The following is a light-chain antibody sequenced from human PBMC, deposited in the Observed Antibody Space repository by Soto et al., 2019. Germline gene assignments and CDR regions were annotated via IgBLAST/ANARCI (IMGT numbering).Light chain of an antibody. V-gene: IGKV3-15*01. Sequence: IVRTHSPATLSVSPGDIVALSCRASQSVDINLAWDQQRPGHAPSLLVYGASTKATDMPGRFSGRGSGTEFTLTINNLQSEDFAVYYCQQYRNWPRTFGQGTKVDIK. CDR3: QQYRNWPRT. CDR2: GAS. CDR1: QSVDIN. J-gene: IGKJ1*01.